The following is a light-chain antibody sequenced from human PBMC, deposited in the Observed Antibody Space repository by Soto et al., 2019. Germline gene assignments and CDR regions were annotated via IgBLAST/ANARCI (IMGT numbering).Light chain of an antibody. CDR1: SSDLGTYNW. CDR2: DVT. J-gene: IGLJ2*01. Sequence: QAVLTQPPSASGSPGQSVAISCTGTSSDLGTYNWVSWYLQHPGKAPQLLIYDVTTRPSGVSNRFSGSKSGNTASLTISGLQAEDEADSYCSLYAGGDNVIFGGGTKLTVL. CDR3: SLYAGGDNVI. V-gene: IGLV2-8*01.